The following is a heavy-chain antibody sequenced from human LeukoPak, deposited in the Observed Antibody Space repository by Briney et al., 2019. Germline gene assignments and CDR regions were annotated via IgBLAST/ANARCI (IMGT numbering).Heavy chain of an antibody. J-gene: IGHJ4*02. CDR2: IYYSGGT. CDR1: GGSISSYY. V-gene: IGHV4-59*01. Sequence: SETLSLTCTVSGGSISSYYWSWIRQPPGKGLEWIGYIYYSGGTNYNPSLKSRVTISVDTSKNQFSLKLSSVTAADTAVYYCARGVVGYDYVWGSYRQYYFDYWGQGTLVTVSS. D-gene: IGHD3-16*02. CDR3: ARGVVGYDYVWGSYRQYYFDY.